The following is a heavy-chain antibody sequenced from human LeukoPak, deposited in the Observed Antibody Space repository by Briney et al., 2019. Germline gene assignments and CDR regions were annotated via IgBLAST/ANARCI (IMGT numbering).Heavy chain of an antibody. CDR2: INHSGST. V-gene: IGHV4-34*01. Sequence: PSETLSLTCAVYGGSFSGYYWSWIRQPPGKGLEWIGEINHSGSTNYNPSLKSRVTISVDTSKNQFSLKLSSVTAADTAVYYCARVGEVSSSSSFDYWGQGTLVTVSS. D-gene: IGHD6-6*01. CDR1: GGSFSGYY. J-gene: IGHJ4*02. CDR3: ARVGEVSSSSSFDY.